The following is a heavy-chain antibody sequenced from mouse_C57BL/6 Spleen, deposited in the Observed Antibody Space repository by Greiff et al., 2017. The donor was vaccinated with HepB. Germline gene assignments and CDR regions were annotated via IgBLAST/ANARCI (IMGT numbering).Heavy chain of an antibody. Sequence: QVQLKQSGAELVRPGASVTLSCKASGYIFTDYEMHWVKQTPVHGLEWIGAIDPETGGTAYNQKFKGKAILTADKSSSTAYMELRSLTSEDSAVYYCTRSDYSNYTFDYWGQGTTLTVSS. J-gene: IGHJ2*01. D-gene: IGHD2-5*01. V-gene: IGHV1-15*01. CDR2: IDPETGGT. CDR1: GYIFTDYE. CDR3: TRSDYSNYTFDY.